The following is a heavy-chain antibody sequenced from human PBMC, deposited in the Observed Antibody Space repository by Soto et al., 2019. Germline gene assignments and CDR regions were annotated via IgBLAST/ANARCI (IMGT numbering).Heavy chain of an antibody. Sequence: QLQLVQSGVEVKKPGSSLKVSCQASGDTLTSYGISWVRQAPGQGLEWMGWVSPYSGNTNYSTKVQGRDTLTTDTTKSTAYMELRSLTSDDTAVYYCAAGTFLGPWQYWGQGTLVTVSS. V-gene: IGHV1-18*01. J-gene: IGHJ4*02. CDR3: AAGTFLGPWQY. D-gene: IGHD3-10*01. CDR1: GDTLTSYG. CDR2: VSPYSGNT.